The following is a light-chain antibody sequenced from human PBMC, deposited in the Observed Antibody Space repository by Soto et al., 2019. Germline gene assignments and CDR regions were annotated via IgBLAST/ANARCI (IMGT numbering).Light chain of an antibody. CDR2: DVS. J-gene: IGKJ5*01. V-gene: IGKV3-15*01. CDR1: QGVNTH. CDR3: QQYNNCPFY. Sequence: EIVMTQSPDTLSVSPVERATLTCRADQGVNTHFAWYQPKSGQSPRLLIYDVSIRATGVPARFSAPGSETDFTLTISGLPSGDSAVYFCQQYNNCPFYFRQGTRLEIK.